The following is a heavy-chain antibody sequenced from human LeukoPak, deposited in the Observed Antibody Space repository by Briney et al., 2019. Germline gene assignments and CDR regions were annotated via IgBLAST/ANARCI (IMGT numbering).Heavy chain of an antibody. J-gene: IGHJ3*02. CDR3: ARDRTYYYDSSGYPDAFDI. CDR1: GYTFTSYG. D-gene: IGHD3-22*01. Sequence: ASVKVSCKASGYTFTSYGISWVRQAPGQGLEWMGWISAYNGNTNYAQKLQGRVTMTTDTSTSTAYMELRSLRSDDTAVHYCARDRTYYYDSSGYPDAFDIWGQGTMVTVSS. V-gene: IGHV1-18*01. CDR2: ISAYNGNT.